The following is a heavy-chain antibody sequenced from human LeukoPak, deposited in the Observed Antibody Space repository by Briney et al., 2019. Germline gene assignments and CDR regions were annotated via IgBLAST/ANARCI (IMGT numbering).Heavy chain of an antibody. D-gene: IGHD5-18*01. Sequence: GGSLKISFKGSGCRFTSYWIGWVRPMPGKGLEWMGIIYPGDSDTRYSPSFQGQVTISADKSISTAYLQWSSLKASDTAMYYCARHPDTAMGDYWGQGTLVTVSS. CDR1: GCRFTSYW. V-gene: IGHV5-51*01. CDR2: IYPGDSDT. J-gene: IGHJ4*02. CDR3: ARHPDTAMGDY.